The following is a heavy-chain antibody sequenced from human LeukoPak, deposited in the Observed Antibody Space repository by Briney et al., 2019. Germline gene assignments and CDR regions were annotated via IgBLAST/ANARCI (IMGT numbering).Heavy chain of an antibody. D-gene: IGHD1-7*01. V-gene: IGHV3-23*01. CDR2: ITGCGDTT. CDR1: GFTFSSYA. CDR3: AVSPKLVEV. J-gene: IGHJ6*04. Sequence: GGSLRLSCIASGFTFSSYAMSWVRQAPGKGLKGVSGITGCGDTTHHADSEKGRFTISRDNSRNTLYLQMNSLRAEDTAVYYCAVSPKLVEVWGKGTTVTVSS.